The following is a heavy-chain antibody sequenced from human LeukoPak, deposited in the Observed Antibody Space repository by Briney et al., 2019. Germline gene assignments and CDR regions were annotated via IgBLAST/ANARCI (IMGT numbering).Heavy chain of an antibody. D-gene: IGHD3-22*01. Sequence: SGPTLVNPTQTLTLTCTFSGFSLNTRGVGVGWSRQPPGRALEWLALIYWDDDRRYSPSLKSRPTITKDTSKNQVVLTMTNMDPVDTATYFCAHRKNYYDSSVFDNWGQGTLVTVSS. CDR2: IYWDDDR. CDR3: AHRKNYYDSSVFDN. J-gene: IGHJ4*02. V-gene: IGHV2-5*02. CDR1: GFSLNTRGVG.